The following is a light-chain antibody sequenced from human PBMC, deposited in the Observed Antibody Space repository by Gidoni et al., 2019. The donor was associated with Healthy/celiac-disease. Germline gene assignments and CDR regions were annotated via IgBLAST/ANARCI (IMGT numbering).Light chain of an antibody. CDR1: QSVSSY. V-gene: IGKV3-11*01. J-gene: IGKJ3*01. CDR3: QQRSNWPGVT. CDR2: DAS. Sequence: EIVLTQSPATLSLSPGERATLSCRASQSVSSYLAWYQQKPGQAPRLLIYDASNRATGIPARFSGSGSGTDFTLTISSLEPEDFAVYYCQQRSNWPGVTFXSXTKVDIK.